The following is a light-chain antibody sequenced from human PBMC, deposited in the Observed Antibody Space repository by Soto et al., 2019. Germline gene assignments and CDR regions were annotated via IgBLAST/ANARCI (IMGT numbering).Light chain of an antibody. CDR1: QSISGA. CDR3: QQYNNWPWT. Sequence: VMTQSPATLSVSPGERATLSCRASQSISGALAWYQQKPGQAPRLLIYGASTRATSFPARFSGSGSGTDFTLTISSLQSEDFAVYYCQQYNNWPWTFGQGTKVDIK. J-gene: IGKJ1*01. V-gene: IGKV3-15*01. CDR2: GAS.